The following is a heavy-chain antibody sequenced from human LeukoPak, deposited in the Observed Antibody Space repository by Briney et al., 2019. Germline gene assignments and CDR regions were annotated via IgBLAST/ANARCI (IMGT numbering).Heavy chain of an antibody. CDR1: GFTFSTYG. CDR2: IRYDGSNI. CDR3: AKGGKRFYYDSSYFDY. Sequence: GGSLRLSCAVSGFTFSTYGMHWVRQAPGKGLEWVAFIRYDGSNIYYADSVKGRFTISRDNSKNTLYLQMNSLRAEGTAVYYCAKGGKRFYYDSSYFDYWGQGTLVTVSS. V-gene: IGHV3-30*02. J-gene: IGHJ4*02. D-gene: IGHD3-22*01.